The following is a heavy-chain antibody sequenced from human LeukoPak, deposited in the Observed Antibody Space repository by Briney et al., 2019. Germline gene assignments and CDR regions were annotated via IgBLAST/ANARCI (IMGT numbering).Heavy chain of an antibody. Sequence: ASVKVSCKASGYAFTSYYMHWVRQAPGQGLEWMGIINPSGGSTSYAQKFQGRVTMTRDTSTSTVYMELSSLRSEDTAVYYCARDGRAGLYGMDVWGQGTTVTVSS. CDR2: INPSGGST. V-gene: IGHV1-46*01. J-gene: IGHJ6*02. CDR3: ARDGRAGLYGMDV. CDR1: GYAFTSYY.